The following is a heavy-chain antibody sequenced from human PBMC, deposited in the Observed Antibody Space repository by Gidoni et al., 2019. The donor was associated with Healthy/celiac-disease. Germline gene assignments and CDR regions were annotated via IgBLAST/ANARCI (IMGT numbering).Heavy chain of an antibody. Sequence: EVQLVESGGGLVRPGGYMRLACAASGVTFSSYWMHWVRQAPWKGLVWLSRINRDGRSTSYADSVKGRFTISRDNAKTPLYLQMNSLRAEDTAVYYCARGYYYDSSGYCFDICGQGTLVTVSS. V-gene: IGHV3-74*01. CDR3: ARGYYYDSSGYCFDI. CDR1: GVTFSSYW. D-gene: IGHD3-22*01. CDR2: INRDGRST. J-gene: IGHJ3*02.